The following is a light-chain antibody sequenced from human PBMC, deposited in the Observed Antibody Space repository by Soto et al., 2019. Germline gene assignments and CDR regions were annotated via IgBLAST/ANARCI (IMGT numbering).Light chain of an antibody. J-gene: IGKJ4*01. CDR3: LHHYNYPLT. CDR1: QGIGND. Sequence: DIQMTQFTSSLSASVGDRVTITCRASQGIGNDLGWYQHKPGKAPKRLIFSASTLDSGVPSRFSCGGFGTEFPLTISSLQPEDFATYYGLHHYNYPLTLCGGTKVEIK. CDR2: SAS. V-gene: IGKV1-17*01.